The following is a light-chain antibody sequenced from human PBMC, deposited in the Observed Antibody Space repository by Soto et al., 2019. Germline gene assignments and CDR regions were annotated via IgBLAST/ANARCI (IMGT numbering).Light chain of an antibody. Sequence: ENVLTQSPGTLSLSPGERVTLSRRASQSVASSYLAWYQQKPGQAPRLLIYSASSRATGIPDRFSGSGSGTDFTLPISRPEPEDFAVSYCQQYGSSPWTFGQGTKVEIK. CDR1: QSVASSY. J-gene: IGKJ1*01. V-gene: IGKV3-20*01. CDR2: SAS. CDR3: QQYGSSPWT.